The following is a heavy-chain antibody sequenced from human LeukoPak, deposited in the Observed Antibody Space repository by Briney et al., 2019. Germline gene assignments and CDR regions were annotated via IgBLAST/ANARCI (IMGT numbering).Heavy chain of an antibody. J-gene: IGHJ6*03. Sequence: GGSLRLSCTVSGFTVSTNSMSWVRQAPGKGLEWVSFIYSDNTHYSDSVKGRFTISRDNSKNTLYPQMNSLRAEDTAVYYCAKNGDRGAYCTGGTCYPYFYYYMDVWGKGTTVTI. V-gene: IGHV3-53*01. CDR1: GFTVSTNS. CDR3: AKNGDRGAYCTGGTCYPYFYYYMDV. CDR2: IYSDNT. D-gene: IGHD2-15*01.